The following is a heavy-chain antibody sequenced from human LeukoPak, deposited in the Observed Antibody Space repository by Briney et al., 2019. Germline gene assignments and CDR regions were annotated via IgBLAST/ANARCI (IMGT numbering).Heavy chain of an antibody. D-gene: IGHD2-2*01. CDR1: GFTFSSYA. Sequence: GGSLRLSCAASGFTFSSYAMSWVRQAPGKGLEWVSSISGSGGSTYYADSVKGRFTISRDNSKNTLYLQMNSLRPEDTAVYYCARGNGFCSVTSCSYYYYMDVWGKGTTVTVSS. CDR2: ISGSGGST. J-gene: IGHJ6*03. V-gene: IGHV3-23*01. CDR3: ARGNGFCSVTSCSYYYYMDV.